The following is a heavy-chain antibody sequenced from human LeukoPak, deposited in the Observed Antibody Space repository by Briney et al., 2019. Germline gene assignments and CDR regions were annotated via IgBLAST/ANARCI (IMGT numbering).Heavy chain of an antibody. D-gene: IGHD3-22*01. J-gene: IGHJ4*02. Sequence: EASVKVSCKASGYTFTSYGISWVRQAPGQGLEWMGWISAYNGNTNYAQKLQGRVTMTTDTSTSTAYMELRSLRSDDTAVYYCARDNYYDSSGYYANFDYWGQGTPVTVSS. CDR1: GYTFTSYG. CDR3: ARDNYYDSSGYYANFDY. CDR2: ISAYNGNT. V-gene: IGHV1-18*01.